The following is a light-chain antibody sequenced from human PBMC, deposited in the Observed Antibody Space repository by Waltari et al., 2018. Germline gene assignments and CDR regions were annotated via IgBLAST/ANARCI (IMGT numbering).Light chain of an antibody. CDR3: QQYNSYSLLS. J-gene: IGKJ4*01. CDR1: KSISNW. V-gene: IGKV1-5*03. Sequence: DXQMTQSPSTLSASVGXXXXITCRASKSISNWLAWYQQKPGKAPKLLIYKASTLESGVPSRFSGRGSGTEFTLTISSLQPDDFATYYCQQYNSYSLLSFGGGTKVEIK. CDR2: KAS.